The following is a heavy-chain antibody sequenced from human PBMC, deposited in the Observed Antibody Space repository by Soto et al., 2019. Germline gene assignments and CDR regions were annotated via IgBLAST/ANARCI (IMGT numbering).Heavy chain of an antibody. V-gene: IGHV3-21*01. J-gene: IGHJ6*02. Sequence: PGGSLRLSCAASGFTFSSYSMNWVRQAPGKGLEWVSSISSSSSYIYYADSVKGRFTISRDNAKNSLYLQMNSLRAEDTAVYYCARYCSSTSCSQYRDYYYGMDVWGQGTTVTVSS. CDR2: ISSSSSYI. CDR3: ARYCSSTSCSQYRDYYYGMDV. CDR1: GFTFSSYS. D-gene: IGHD2-2*01.